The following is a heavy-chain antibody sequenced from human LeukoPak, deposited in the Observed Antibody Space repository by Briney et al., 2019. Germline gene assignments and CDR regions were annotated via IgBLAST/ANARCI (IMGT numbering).Heavy chain of an antibody. J-gene: IGHJ4*02. CDR3: AKDLGVVVVAASLFDY. Sequence: GGSLRLSCAASGFTFSSYAMSWVRQAPGKGLEWVSAISGSGGSTYYADSVKGRFTISRDNSKNTLYLQVNSLRAEDTAVYYCAKDLGVVVVAASLFDYWGQGTLVTVSS. V-gene: IGHV3-23*01. CDR1: GFTFSSYA. D-gene: IGHD2-15*01. CDR2: ISGSGGST.